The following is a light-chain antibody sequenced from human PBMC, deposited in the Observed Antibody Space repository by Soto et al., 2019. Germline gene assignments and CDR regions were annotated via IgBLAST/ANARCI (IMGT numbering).Light chain of an antibody. J-gene: IGKJ1*01. Sequence: AIQMTQSPSSLSASVGDRVTITCRASQGIRNDLGWYQQKPGKAPKLLIYSASSLQSGVPSRFSGSGSGTDFTLTITSLQPEDFATYYCLQDYNYPRTFGQGTKGEI. V-gene: IGKV1-6*01. CDR2: SAS. CDR3: LQDYNYPRT. CDR1: QGIRND.